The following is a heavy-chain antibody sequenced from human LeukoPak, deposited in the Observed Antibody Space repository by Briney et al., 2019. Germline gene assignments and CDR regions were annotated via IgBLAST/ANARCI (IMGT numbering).Heavy chain of an antibody. CDR1: GGSISSYY. CDR2: IYYSGST. CDR3: ARWNYDAFDI. D-gene: IGHD1-1*01. V-gene: IGHV4-59*08. Sequence: PSETLSLTCTVSGGSISSYYWSWIRQPPGKGLEWIGYIYYSGSTNYNPSLKSRVTISVDTSKTRFSLKLSSVTAADTAVYYCARWNYDAFDIWGQGTMVTVSS. J-gene: IGHJ3*02.